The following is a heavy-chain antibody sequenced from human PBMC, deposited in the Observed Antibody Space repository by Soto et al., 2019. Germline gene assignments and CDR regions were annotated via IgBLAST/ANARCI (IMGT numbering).Heavy chain of an antibody. J-gene: IGHJ3*02. CDR2: IIPIFGTI. Sequence: QVQLVQSGTEVRKPGSSVKVSCKASGGTFDSNAISWVRLAPGQGLEWMGGIIPIFGTINNAQKFQDRVTITADESANIVYMELSSLGSEDRTIYYCAREGLTFGPGAVGGAFDIWGQGTLVTVSS. CDR3: AREGLTFGPGAVGGAFDI. CDR1: GGTFDSNA. V-gene: IGHV1-69*12. D-gene: IGHD2-2*01.